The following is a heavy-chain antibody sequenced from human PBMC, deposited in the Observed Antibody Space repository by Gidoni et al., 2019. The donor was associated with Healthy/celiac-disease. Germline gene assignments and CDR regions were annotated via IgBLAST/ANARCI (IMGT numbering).Heavy chain of an antibody. CDR3: AKDPYYYGSGSYLDY. D-gene: IGHD3-10*01. CDR2: ISGSGGRT. V-gene: IGHV3-23*01. J-gene: IGHJ4*02. CDR1: GFPFSSYA. Sequence: EVQLLESGGGLVQPGGSLRLSCAASGFPFSSYAMSWVRQAPGKGLEWVSAISGSGGRTYYADSVKGRFTISRDNSKNTLYLQMNSLRAEDTAVYYCAKDPYYYGSGSYLDYWGQGTLVTVSS.